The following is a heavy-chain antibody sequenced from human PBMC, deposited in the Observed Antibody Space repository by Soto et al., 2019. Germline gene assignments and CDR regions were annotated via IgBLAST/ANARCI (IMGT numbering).Heavy chain of an antibody. CDR2: ISYDGSNK. V-gene: IGHV3-30*18. J-gene: IGHJ4*02. CDR1: GFTFSSYG. D-gene: IGHD6-19*01. CDR3: AKPAGLGWSIPNYFDY. Sequence: QVQLVESGGGVVQPGRSLRLSCAASGFTFSSYGMHWVRQAPGKGLEWVAVISYDGSNKYYADSVKGRFTISRDNSKNTLYLQMNSLRAEDTAVYYCAKPAGLGWSIPNYFDYWGQGTLVTVSS.